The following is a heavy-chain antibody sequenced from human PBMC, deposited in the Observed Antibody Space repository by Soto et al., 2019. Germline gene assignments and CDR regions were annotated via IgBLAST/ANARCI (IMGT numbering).Heavy chain of an antibody. CDR2: INPSGRST. D-gene: IGHD1-1*01. J-gene: IGHJ3*02. CDR3: ARSTVQDGFDI. Sequence: QVQLVQSGAEVKKPGASVKVSCKASGYTFTSYYIHWVRQAPGQGLGWMGIINPSGRSTSYAQKFQGRVTXTXHTSTSTVYMEVNSLKSEDTAVYYCARSTVQDGFDIWGQGTMVTVSS. CDR1: GYTFTSYY. V-gene: IGHV1-46*01.